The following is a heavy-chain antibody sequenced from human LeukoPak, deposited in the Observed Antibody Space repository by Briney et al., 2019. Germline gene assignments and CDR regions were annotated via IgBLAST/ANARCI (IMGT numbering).Heavy chain of an antibody. CDR1: GFTFNDAW. V-gene: IGHV3-15*01. CDR2: IKSKADGETT. CDR3: TAFGELFDY. D-gene: IGHD3-10*01. J-gene: IGHJ4*02. Sequence: GGSLRLSCVVSGFTFNDAWMTWVRQAPGKGLEWVGRIKSKADGETTDYAAPVKGRFTISRDDSKNTLYLQVNSLKTEDTAVYYCTAFGELFDYWGQGTLVTVSS.